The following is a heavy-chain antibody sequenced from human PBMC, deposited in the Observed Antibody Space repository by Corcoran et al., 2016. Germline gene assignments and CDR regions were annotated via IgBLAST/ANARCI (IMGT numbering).Heavy chain of an antibody. V-gene: IGHV3-21*01. D-gene: IGHD1-26*01. CDR2: ISSSSSYI. J-gene: IGHJ4*02. CDR3: AGGLRGCYNRGFDY. Sequence: EVPLVESGGGLVKPGGSLRLSCAASGFTFSSYSMNWVRQAPGKGLEWVSSISSSSSYIYYADSVKGRFTISRDNAKNSLYLQMNSLRAEDTAVYYCAGGLRGCYNRGFDYWGQVTLVTVSS. CDR1: GFTFSSYS.